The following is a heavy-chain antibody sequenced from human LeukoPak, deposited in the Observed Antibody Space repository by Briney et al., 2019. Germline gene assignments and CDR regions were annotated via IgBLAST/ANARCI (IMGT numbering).Heavy chain of an antibody. CDR2: IYHSGST. Sequence: SQTLSLTCTVSGGSISSGGYYWSWIRQPPGKGLEWIGYIYHSGSTYYNPSLKSRVTISVDRSKNQFSLKLSSVTAADTAVYYCAQWAGWLQGGAFDIWGQGTMVTVSS. V-gene: IGHV4-30-2*01. CDR1: GGSISSGGYY. D-gene: IGHD5-12*01. J-gene: IGHJ3*02. CDR3: AQWAGWLQGGAFDI.